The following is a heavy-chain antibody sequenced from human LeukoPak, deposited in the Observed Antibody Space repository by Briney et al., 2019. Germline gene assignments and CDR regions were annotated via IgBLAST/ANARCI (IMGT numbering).Heavy chain of an antibody. Sequence: PSETLSLTCTVSGGSISSYYWTWIRQPPGKGLEWIGYIYNSGSTNYNPTLKSRVTISVDTSKNQFSLKLSSVTAADTAVYYCARLPASMGDYYDRSGFDYWGQGTLVTVSS. J-gene: IGHJ4*02. CDR2: IYNSGST. CDR3: ARLPASMGDYYDRSGFDY. D-gene: IGHD3-22*01. V-gene: IGHV4-59*08. CDR1: GGSISSYY.